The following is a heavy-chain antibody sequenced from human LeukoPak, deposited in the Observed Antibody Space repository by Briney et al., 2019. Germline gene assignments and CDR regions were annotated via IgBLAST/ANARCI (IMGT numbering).Heavy chain of an antibody. Sequence: PGRSLRLSCAASGFTFSSYGMHWVRQAPGKGLEWVAVISYDGSNKYYADSVKGRFTISRDNSKNTLYLQMNSLRAEDTAVYYCASISSSWDFDYWGQGTLVTVSS. CDR2: ISYDGSNK. CDR3: ASISSSWDFDY. J-gene: IGHJ4*02. V-gene: IGHV3-30*03. D-gene: IGHD6-13*01. CDR1: GFTFSSYG.